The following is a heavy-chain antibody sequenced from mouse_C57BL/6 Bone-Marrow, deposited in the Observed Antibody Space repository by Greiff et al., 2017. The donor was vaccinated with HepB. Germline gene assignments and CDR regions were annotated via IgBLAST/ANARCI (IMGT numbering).Heavy chain of an antibody. CDR2: ISSCSSTI. D-gene: IGHD2-4*01. J-gene: IGHJ4*01. Sequence: DVHLVESGGGLVKPGGSLKLSCAASGFTFSDYGMHWVRQAPEKGLEWVAYISSCSSTIYYADTVKGRFTISRDNAKNTLFLQMTSLRSEDTAMYYCARGMITGAIDYWGQGTSVTVSS. V-gene: IGHV5-17*01. CDR3: ARGMITGAIDY. CDR1: GFTFSDYG.